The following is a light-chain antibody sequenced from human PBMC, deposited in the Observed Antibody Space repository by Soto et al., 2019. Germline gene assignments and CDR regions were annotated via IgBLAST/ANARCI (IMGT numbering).Light chain of an antibody. Sequence: DIVMTQSPLSLPVTPGEPASISCRSSQSLLHSNGYNYLDWYLQKPGQSPQLLIYLGSNRASGVPDRFSGSGSGTDFTLKISSLQSEDFAVYYCQQYNNWPPITFGQGTRLEIK. CDR2: LGS. CDR1: QSLLHSNGYNY. J-gene: IGKJ5*01. CDR3: QQYNNWPPIT. V-gene: IGKV2-28*01.